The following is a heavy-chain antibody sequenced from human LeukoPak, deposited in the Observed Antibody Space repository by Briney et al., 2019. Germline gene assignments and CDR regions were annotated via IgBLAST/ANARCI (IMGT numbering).Heavy chain of an antibody. Sequence: SETLSLTCTVSGGSISSYYWSWIRQPAGKGLEWIGRIYTSGSTNYNPSLKSRVTISVDTSKNQFSLRLSSVTGADTAVYYCARRITGTTSDSFDYWGQGTLVTVSS. D-gene: IGHD1-20*01. CDR1: GGSISSYY. V-gene: IGHV4-4*07. J-gene: IGHJ4*02. CDR2: IYTSGST. CDR3: ARRITGTTSDSFDY.